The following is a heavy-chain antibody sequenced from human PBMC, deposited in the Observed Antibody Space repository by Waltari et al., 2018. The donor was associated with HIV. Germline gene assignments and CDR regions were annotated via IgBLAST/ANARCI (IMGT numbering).Heavy chain of an antibody. J-gene: IGHJ5*02. CDR2: ISGSGGST. CDR3: AKGIVVVVAAFNWFDP. Sequence: EVQLLESGGGLVQPGGSLRLSCAASGFTFSSYAMSWVRQAPGKGLEWVSAISGSGGSTYYADSVKGRFTISRDNSKNTLYLQMNSLRAEDTAVYYCAKGIVVVVAAFNWFDPWGQGTLVTVSS. CDR1: GFTFSSYA. V-gene: IGHV3-23*01. D-gene: IGHD2-15*01.